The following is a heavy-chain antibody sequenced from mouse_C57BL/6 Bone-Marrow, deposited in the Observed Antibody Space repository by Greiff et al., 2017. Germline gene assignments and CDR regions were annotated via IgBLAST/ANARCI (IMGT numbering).Heavy chain of an antibody. D-gene: IGHD1-1*01. Sequence: VQLQQSGPELVKPGDSVKISCKASGYSFTGYFMNWVMQSHGKSLEWIGRINPYNGDTFYNQKFKGKATLTVDKSSSTAHMELRSLTSEDSAVYYCARPFITTVVDYWYFDVWGTGTTVTVSS. CDR3: ARPFITTVVDYWYFDV. V-gene: IGHV1-20*01. CDR1: GYSFTGYF. J-gene: IGHJ1*03. CDR2: INPYNGDT.